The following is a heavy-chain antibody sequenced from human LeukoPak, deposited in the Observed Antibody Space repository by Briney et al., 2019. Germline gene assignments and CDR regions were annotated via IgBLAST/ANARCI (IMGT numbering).Heavy chain of an antibody. J-gene: IGHJ4*02. Sequence: PGGSLRLSCAASGFTFSSYGMHWVRQAPGKGLEWVAFIRYDGSNKYYADSVKGRFTISRDNSKNTLYLQMNNLRAEDTAVYYCARELLGYCSSTSCYTPLSDWGQGTLVTVSS. CDR1: GFTFSSYG. CDR2: IRYDGSNK. D-gene: IGHD2-2*02. V-gene: IGHV3-30*02. CDR3: ARELLGYCSSTSCYTPLSD.